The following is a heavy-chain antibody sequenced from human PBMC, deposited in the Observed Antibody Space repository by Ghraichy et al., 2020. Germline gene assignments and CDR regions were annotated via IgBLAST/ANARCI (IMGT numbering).Heavy chain of an antibody. CDR3: ARRNSWPYYYYFYMDV. CDR1: GGSFSDHN. V-gene: IGHV4-34*01. J-gene: IGHJ6*03. Sequence: SETLSLTCGVYGGSFSDHNWIWIRQSPGKGLEWIGEINHSGSTDYNPSLKSRVTISIDTSKKQFSLNLSSVTAADTAVYFCARRNSWPYYYYFYMDVWSKGTTVTVSS. CDR2: INHSGST. D-gene: IGHD6-13*01.